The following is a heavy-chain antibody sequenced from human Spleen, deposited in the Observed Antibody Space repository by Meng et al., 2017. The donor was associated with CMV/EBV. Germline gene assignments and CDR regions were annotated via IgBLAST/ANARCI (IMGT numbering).Heavy chain of an antibody. J-gene: IGHJ4*02. CDR2: IRANNGNT. CDR1: GCTWGSDG. V-gene: IGHV1-18*01. D-gene: IGHD6-13*01. Sequence: KASGCTWGSDGVRWGRQAAGQGLEWMGWIRANNGNTNLAQSIQGRVTLTTDTSTSTAYMELRSLRSDDTAVYYCARVWGAAAGNPLDYWGQGTLVTVSS. CDR3: ARVWGAAAGNPLDY.